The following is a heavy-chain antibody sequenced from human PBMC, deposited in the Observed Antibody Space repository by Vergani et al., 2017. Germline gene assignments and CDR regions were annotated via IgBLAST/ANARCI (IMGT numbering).Heavy chain of an antibody. CDR1: GGSISSYY. Sequence: QVQLQESGPGLVKTSETLSLTCTVTGGSISSYYWSWIRQPPGKGLGWIGYNYYSGSTNYNPSLKSRVTISVDTSKNQFSLKLSSVTAADTAVYYCARSPIYYDSTGWFDPWGQGTLVTVSS. J-gene: IGHJ5*02. D-gene: IGHD3-22*01. CDR3: ARSPIYYDSTGWFDP. V-gene: IGHV4-59*01. CDR2: NYYSGST.